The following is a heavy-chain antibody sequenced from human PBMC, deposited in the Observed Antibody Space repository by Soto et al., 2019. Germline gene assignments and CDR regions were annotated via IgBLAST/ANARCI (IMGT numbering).Heavy chain of an antibody. V-gene: IGHV1-46*01. J-gene: IGHJ4*02. D-gene: IGHD6-13*01. CDR2: INPASGST. Sequence: QVQLVQSGAKVKKPGASVKLSCRTSGYTFTHYYIHWVRQAPGQGLEWLAIINPASGSTNYAQDFQGRVTLTMDTSTTTVYMELSGLRAEDTAIFYCARDLAAGDYWGQGTLVTVSS. CDR3: ARDLAAGDY. CDR1: GYTFTHYY.